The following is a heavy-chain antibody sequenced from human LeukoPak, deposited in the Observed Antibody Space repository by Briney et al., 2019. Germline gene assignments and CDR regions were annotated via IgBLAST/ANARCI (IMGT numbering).Heavy chain of an antibody. CDR3: TKSGLSYFDTTRAGPWLDP. J-gene: IGHJ5*01. D-gene: IGHD3-9*01. CDR2: MNSNNGNT. CDR1: GYTFTTYD. Sequence: GASVKVSCKASGYTFTTYDINWVRQAPGQGLEWMGWMNSNNGNTGYAQKFQGRVTMTRDTSINTAYMELSSLRSEDTAVYYCTKSGLSYFDTTRAGPWLDPWGPGTLVTVSA. V-gene: IGHV1-8*01.